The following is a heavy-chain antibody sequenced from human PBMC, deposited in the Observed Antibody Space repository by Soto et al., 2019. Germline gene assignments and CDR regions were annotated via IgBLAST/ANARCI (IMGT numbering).Heavy chain of an antibody. CDR2: IYHSGTT. CDR3: AIPGAGDFDY. D-gene: IGHD1-26*01. Sequence: QVQLQESGPGLVEPSGTLSLTCAVSGASISNTNWWSWVRQPPGKGLEWIGEIYHSGTTNCDPSLKSRGTISVDKSKNQFSLKLSSVTAADTAVYYCAIPGAGDFDYCGQGTLVTVSS. V-gene: IGHV4-4*02. CDR1: GASISNTNW. J-gene: IGHJ4*02.